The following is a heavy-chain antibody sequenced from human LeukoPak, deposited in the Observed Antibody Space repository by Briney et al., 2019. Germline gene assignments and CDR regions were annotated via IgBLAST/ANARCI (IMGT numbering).Heavy chain of an antibody. J-gene: IGHJ5*02. CDR1: GGSISSISYY. V-gene: IGHV4-39*01. CDR3: ARQIEGLRYFDWLYNWFDP. Sequence: SETLSLNCTVSGGSISSISYYWGWIRQPPGKGREWIGSIYYSGSTYYNPSLKSRVTISVDTSKNQFSLKLSSVTAADTAVYYCARQIEGLRYFDWLYNWFDPWGQGTLVTVSS. CDR2: IYYSGST. D-gene: IGHD3-9*01.